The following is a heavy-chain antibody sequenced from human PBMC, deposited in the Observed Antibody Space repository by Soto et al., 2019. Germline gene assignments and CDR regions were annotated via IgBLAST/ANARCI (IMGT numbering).Heavy chain of an antibody. Sequence: LRLSCAASGFTFSSYAMHWVRQAPGKGLEWVAVIGTAGDTYYPGSVKGRFTISRENAKNSLYLQMNSLRAGDTAVYYCAREGSGMDVWGQGTTVTVSS. J-gene: IGHJ6*02. CDR3: AREGSGMDV. V-gene: IGHV3-13*01. CDR2: IGTAGDT. CDR1: GFTFSSYA.